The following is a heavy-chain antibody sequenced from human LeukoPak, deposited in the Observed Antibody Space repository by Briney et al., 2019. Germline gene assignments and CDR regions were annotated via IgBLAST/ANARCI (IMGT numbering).Heavy chain of an antibody. V-gene: IGHV4-34*01. CDR3: ARIRDIVVVPAAKRFDP. CDR2: INHSGST. CDR1: GGSFSGYY. D-gene: IGHD2-2*01. Sequence: SETLSLTCAVYGGSFSGYYWSWIRQPPGKGLERIGEINHSGSTNYNPSLKSRVTISVDTSKNQFSLKLSSVTAADTAVYYCARIRDIVVVPAAKRFDPWGQGTLVTVSS. J-gene: IGHJ5*02.